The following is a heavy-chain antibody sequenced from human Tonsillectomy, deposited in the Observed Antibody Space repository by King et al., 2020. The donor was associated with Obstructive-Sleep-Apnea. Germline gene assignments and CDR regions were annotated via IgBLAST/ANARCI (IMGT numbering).Heavy chain of an antibody. V-gene: IGHV4-34*01. D-gene: IGHD3-10*01. CDR1: GGSFSGYY. CDR2: INHSGST. CDR3: ARGTTRGVIISPVDY. J-gene: IGHJ4*02. Sequence: QVQLPQWGAGLLKPSETLSLPCAVYGGSFSGYYWSWIRQPPGKGLEWIGEINHSGSTNYNPSLKSRVTISVDTSKNQFSLKLSSVTAADTAVYYCARGTTRGVIISPVDYWGQGTLVTVSS.